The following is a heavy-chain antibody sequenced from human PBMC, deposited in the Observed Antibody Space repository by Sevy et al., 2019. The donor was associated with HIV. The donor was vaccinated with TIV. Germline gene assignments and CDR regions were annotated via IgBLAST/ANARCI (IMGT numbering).Heavy chain of an antibody. Sequence: SETLSLTCTVSGGSINSDHWNWIRQPPGKGLEWIGYFYYTGGTNYNPSLKNRVTILVDRTKNQFYLKLTAVTAADTAVYYCARRNDFDIWGQGTMVTVSS. CDR3: ARRNDFDI. CDR1: GGSINSDH. J-gene: IGHJ3*02. V-gene: IGHV4-59*08. CDR2: FYYTGGT.